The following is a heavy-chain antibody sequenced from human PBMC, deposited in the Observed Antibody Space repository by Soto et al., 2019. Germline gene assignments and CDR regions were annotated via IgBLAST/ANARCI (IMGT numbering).Heavy chain of an antibody. CDR3: ARLSSSWYKDYVDY. CDR1: GGTFSNYA. J-gene: IGHJ4*02. CDR2: IIPIFGTT. V-gene: IGHV1-69*12. Sequence: QVQLVQSGAEVKKPGSSVKVSCKASGGTFSNYAISWVRQAPGQGFEWMGGIIPIFGTTNYAQRFQGRVTITADESTSTAYMELSSLRSEDTAVYYCARLSSSWYKDYVDYWGQGTLVTVSS. D-gene: IGHD6-13*01.